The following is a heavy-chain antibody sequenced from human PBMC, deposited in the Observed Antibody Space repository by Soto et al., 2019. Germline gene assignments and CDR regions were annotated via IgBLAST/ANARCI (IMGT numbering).Heavy chain of an antibody. D-gene: IGHD5-12*01. J-gene: IGHJ4*02. V-gene: IGHV3-11*01. CDR2: ISGTGGTI. CDR1: GFTFSDYY. CDR3: ARDYYGGYSGSLAY. Sequence: GESLRLSCAASGFTFSDYYMSWIRQAPGKGLEWVSYISGTGGTIYYADSVKGRFTISRDNAKNSLYLQMNSLRAEDTAVYYCARDYYGGYSGSLAYWGQGTLVTVSS.